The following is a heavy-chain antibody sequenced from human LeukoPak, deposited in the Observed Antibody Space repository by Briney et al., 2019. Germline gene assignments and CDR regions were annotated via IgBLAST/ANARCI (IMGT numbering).Heavy chain of an antibody. J-gene: IGHJ4*02. CDR3: ARIELGTDY. CDR2: INPNSGGT. CDR1: GYTFTGYY. V-gene: IGHV1-2*06. Sequence: ASVTVSCKASGYTFTGYYTHWVRQAPGQGLEWMGRINPNSGGTNYAQKFQGRVTMTRDTSISTAFMELSRLRSDDTAVYYCARIELGTDYWGQGTLVTVSS. D-gene: IGHD7-27*01.